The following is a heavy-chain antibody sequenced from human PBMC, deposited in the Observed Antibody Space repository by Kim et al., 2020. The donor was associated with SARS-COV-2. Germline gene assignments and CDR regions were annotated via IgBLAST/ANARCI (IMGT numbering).Heavy chain of an antibody. J-gene: IGHJ4*02. CDR2: INPHSGST. D-gene: IGHD6-6*01. V-gene: IGHV1-2*02. CDR3: VGASVRPVVDFEY. Sequence: ASVKVSCKTSGYTFTGYYMHWVRQAPGQGLEWMGWINPHSGSTHYREKFQGRVTMTRDTPVSTVYLDVNSLGSDDTAVYYCVGASVRPVVDFEYWGQGTPVTVSS. CDR1: GYTFTGYY.